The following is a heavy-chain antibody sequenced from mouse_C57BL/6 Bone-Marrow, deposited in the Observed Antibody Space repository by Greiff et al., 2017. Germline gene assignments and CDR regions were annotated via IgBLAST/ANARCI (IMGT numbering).Heavy chain of an antibody. V-gene: IGHV1-9*01. D-gene: IGHD1-1*01. CDR2: ILPGSGST. CDR3: ARSANYYGSSLVFDY. Sequence: VQLQQSGAELMKPGASVKLSCKATGYTFTGYWIEWVKQRPGHGLEWIGEILPGSGSTNYNEKFKGKATFTADTSSNTAYIQLSSLTTEDSAIYYCARSANYYGSSLVFDYWGQGTTLTVSS. CDR1: GYTFTGYW. J-gene: IGHJ2*01.